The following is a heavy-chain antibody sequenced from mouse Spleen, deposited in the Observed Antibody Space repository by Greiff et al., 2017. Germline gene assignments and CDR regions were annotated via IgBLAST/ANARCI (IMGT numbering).Heavy chain of an antibody. V-gene: IGHV1-22*01. Sequence: VQLQQSGPELVKPGASVKMSCKASGYTFTDYNMHWVKQSHGKSLEWIGYINPNNGGTSYNQKFKGKATLTVNKSSSTAYMELRSLTSEDSAVYYCARSSMVTGLAWFAYWGQGTLVTVSA. CDR3: ARSSMVTGLAWFAY. CDR2: INPNNGGT. D-gene: IGHD2-1*01. CDR1: GYTFTDYN. J-gene: IGHJ3*01.